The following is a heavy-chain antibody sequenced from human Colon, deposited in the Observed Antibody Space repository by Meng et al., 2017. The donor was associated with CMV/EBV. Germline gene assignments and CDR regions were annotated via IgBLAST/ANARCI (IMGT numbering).Heavy chain of an antibody. Sequence: GLAFASNGVTWIGEGTGKGQEGVGAIRDRGENTNYTDSVKGQFTVTRGNSKNTLNLQMNSQRAKDTAIYDDAGEPRIEWFGYFDFWGRGTLVTVSS. CDR3: AGEPRIEWFGYFDF. D-gene: IGHD3-10*01. CDR2: IRDRGENT. CDR1: GLAFASNG. J-gene: IGHJ4*02. V-gene: IGHV3-23*01.